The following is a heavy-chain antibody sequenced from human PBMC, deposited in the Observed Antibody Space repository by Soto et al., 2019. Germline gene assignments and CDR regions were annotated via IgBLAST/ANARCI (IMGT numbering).Heavy chain of an antibody. Sequence: HVQLQQSGPGLVKPSQTLSLSCAISGDSVSMNSAGWNWIRQSPSRGLEWLGRTYYASKWINDYAVSVKSRMTINVDTSKNHFSLQLNSVTPEDTAVYYCARGWLATNFDSWGQGTLVTVSS. CDR2: TYYASKWIN. V-gene: IGHV6-1*01. J-gene: IGHJ4*02. D-gene: IGHD6-19*01. CDR1: GDSVSMNSAG. CDR3: ARGWLATNFDS.